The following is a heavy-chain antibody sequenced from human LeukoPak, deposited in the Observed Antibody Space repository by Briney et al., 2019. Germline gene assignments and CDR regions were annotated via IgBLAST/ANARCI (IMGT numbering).Heavy chain of an antibody. D-gene: IGHD5-24*01. CDR1: GFTFYDYG. Sequence: GGSLRLSCAASGFTFYDYGMSWVRQAPGKGLVWVSRINSDGSSTGYADSVKGRFTISRDNAQNTLYLQMSGLRAEDTAVYYCARDVGYKPDYWGQGTLVTVSS. J-gene: IGHJ4*02. CDR3: ARDVGYKPDY. CDR2: INSDGSST. V-gene: IGHV3-74*01.